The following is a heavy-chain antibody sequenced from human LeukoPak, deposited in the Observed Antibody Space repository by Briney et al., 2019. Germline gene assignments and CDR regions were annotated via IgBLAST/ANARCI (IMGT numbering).Heavy chain of an antibody. CDR1: GYIFTSYF. CDR2: INPSGGST. J-gene: IGHJ5*02. Sequence: ASVKVSCKASGYIFTSYFMHWVRQAPGQGLEWMGLINPSGGSTRYAQKFQGRVTMTRDMSTSTVYMELSSLRCEDTAVYYCARALPHRRLMDTTMEQHWFDPWGQGTLVTVSS. CDR3: ARALPHRRLMDTTMEQHWFDP. D-gene: IGHD5-18*01. V-gene: IGHV1-46*01.